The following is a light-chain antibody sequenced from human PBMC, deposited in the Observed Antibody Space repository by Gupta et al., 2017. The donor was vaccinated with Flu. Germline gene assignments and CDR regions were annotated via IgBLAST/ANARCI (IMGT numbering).Light chain of an antibody. Sequence: QSVLTQPPSASGTPGQRVTISCSGSSSNIGSNTVNWYQQLPGTAPKLLIYSNNQRPSGVPDRFSGSKSGTSASLAISGLQSEDEADYYCAAWDDSLNGLWVVGGGTKLTVL. V-gene: IGLV1-44*01. J-gene: IGLJ3*02. CDR1: SSNIGSNT. CDR2: SNN. CDR3: AAWDDSLNGLWV.